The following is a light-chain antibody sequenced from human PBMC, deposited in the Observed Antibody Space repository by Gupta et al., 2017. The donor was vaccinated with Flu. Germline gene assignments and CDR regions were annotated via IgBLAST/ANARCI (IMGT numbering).Light chain of an antibody. CDR2: WAS. CDR3: QQYSGTPRT. J-gene: IGKJ1*01. V-gene: IGKV4-1*01. CDR1: QRVLYSPNNKNY. Sequence: DIVVTPSPHSLTVAPRERATINCTSSQRVLYSPNNKNYLAWYQQKPGQPPKLLIYWASTRESGVPDRFSGSGSGTDFTLTISSLQAEDVAVYYCQQYSGTPRTFGQGTKVEIK.